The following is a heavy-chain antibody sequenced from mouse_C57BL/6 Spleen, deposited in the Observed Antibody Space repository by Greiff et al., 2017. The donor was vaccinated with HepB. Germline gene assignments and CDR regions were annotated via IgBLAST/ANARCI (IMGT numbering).Heavy chain of an antibody. D-gene: IGHD1-1*01. CDR3: ARSQRGITTVVATKAMDY. J-gene: IGHJ4*01. CDR1: GYTFTSYW. CDR2: IHPNSGST. V-gene: IGHV1-64*01. Sequence: VQLKQPGAELVKPGASVKLSCKASGYTFTSYWMHWVKQRPGQGLEWIGMIHPNSGSTNYNEKFKSKATLTVDKSSSTAYMQLSSLTSEDSAVYYCARSQRGITTVVATKAMDYWGQGTSVTVSS.